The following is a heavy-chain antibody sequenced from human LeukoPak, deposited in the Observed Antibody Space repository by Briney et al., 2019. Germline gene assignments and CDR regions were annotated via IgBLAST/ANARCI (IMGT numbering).Heavy chain of an antibody. V-gene: IGHV1-18*01. D-gene: IGHD4-23*01. CDR3: ARVDSVGHSDCDYFDY. J-gene: IGHJ4*02. CDR2: ISADNGNT. Sequence: GASVKVSCKASGYIFTSYVISWVRQAPGQGLEWMGWISADNGNTNYAQKVQGRVTMTTDTSTSTAYMELRSLRSDDTAVYYCARVDSVGHSDCDYFDYWGQGALVSVSS. CDR1: GYIFTSYV.